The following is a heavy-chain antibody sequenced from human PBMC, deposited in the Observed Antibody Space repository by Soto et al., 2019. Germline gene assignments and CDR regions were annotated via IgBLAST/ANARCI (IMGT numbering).Heavy chain of an antibody. Sequence: PSETLSLTCTVSGGSISSGGYYWSWIRQHPGKGLEWIGYIYYSGSTYYNPSLKSRVTISVDTSKNQFSLKLSSVTAADTAVFYCARDILTGQGGLYGMDVWGQGTTVTVSS. J-gene: IGHJ6*02. D-gene: IGHD3-9*01. V-gene: IGHV4-31*03. CDR3: ARDILTGQGGLYGMDV. CDR2: IYYSGST. CDR1: GGSISSGGYY.